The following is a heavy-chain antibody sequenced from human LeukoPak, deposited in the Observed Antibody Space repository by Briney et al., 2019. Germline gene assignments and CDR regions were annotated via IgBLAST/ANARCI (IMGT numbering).Heavy chain of an antibody. CDR2: ISYDGSNK. V-gene: IGHV3-30*18. J-gene: IGHJ4*02. D-gene: IGHD5-12*01. CDR3: AKRGTLNSGYDLYYFDY. CDR1: GITLSNYG. Sequence: PGGSLRLSCAVSGITLSNYGMHWVRQAPGKGLEWVAVISYDGSNKYYADSVKGRFTISRDNSKNTLYLQMNSLRAEDTAVYYCAKRGTLNSGYDLYYFDYWGQGTLVTVSS.